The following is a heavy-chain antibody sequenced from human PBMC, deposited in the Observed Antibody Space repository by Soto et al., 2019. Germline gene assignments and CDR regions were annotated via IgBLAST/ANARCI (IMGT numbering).Heavy chain of an antibody. D-gene: IGHD3-22*01. CDR3: ARRGKEYDRSFWFDP. CDR1: GFSFTSYW. Sequence: PGESLKISCEASGFSFTSYWIAWVRQMPGKGLEWMGVIFPEDSDTRYSPSFQGQVTISADKSMRTAYLQWRSLKASDTAIYYRARRGKEYDRSFWFDPWGQGTQVTVSS. J-gene: IGHJ5*02. CDR2: IFPEDSDT. V-gene: IGHV5-51*01.